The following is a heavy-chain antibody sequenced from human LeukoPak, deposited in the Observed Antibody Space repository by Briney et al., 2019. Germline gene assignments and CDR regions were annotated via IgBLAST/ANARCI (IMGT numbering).Heavy chain of an antibody. Sequence: SETLSLTCTVSGGSISTYYWTWIRQPSVKGLEWIGRIYTSGSTNYNPSLKSRVTMSVDTSKNQFSLKLSSVTAADTAVYYCASGDYRAQGYWGQGTLVTVSS. CDR2: IYTSGST. CDR3: ASGDYRAQGY. J-gene: IGHJ4*02. CDR1: GGSISTYY. V-gene: IGHV4-4*07. D-gene: IGHD4-17*01.